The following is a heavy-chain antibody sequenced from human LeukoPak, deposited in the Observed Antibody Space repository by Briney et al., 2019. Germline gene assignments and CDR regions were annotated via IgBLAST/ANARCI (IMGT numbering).Heavy chain of an antibody. CDR1: GFTFSNYG. Sequence: GGSLRLSCAASGFTFSNYGMHWVRQAPGKGLEWVALIWYDGSNKYYADSVQGRFIISRDNSKNTLYLQMNSLRAEDTAVYYCAKDPFNYGPFDSWGQGTLVTVSS. CDR3: AKDPFNYGPFDS. J-gene: IGHJ4*02. CDR2: IWYDGSNK. V-gene: IGHV3-33*06. D-gene: IGHD3-10*01.